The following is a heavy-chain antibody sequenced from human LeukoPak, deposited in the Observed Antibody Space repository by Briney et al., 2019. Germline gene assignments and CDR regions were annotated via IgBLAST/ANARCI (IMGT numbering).Heavy chain of an antibody. J-gene: IGHJ5*02. Sequence: VSVKVSCKASGYTFTGYYMHWVRQAPGQGLEWMGWINPNSGGTNYAQKFQGRVTMTRDTSISTAYMELSRLRSDDTAVYYCARDEDYYDSSGYYNWFDPWGQGTLVTVSS. V-gene: IGHV1-2*02. CDR3: ARDEDYYDSSGYYNWFDP. CDR2: INPNSGGT. D-gene: IGHD3-22*01. CDR1: GYTFTGYY.